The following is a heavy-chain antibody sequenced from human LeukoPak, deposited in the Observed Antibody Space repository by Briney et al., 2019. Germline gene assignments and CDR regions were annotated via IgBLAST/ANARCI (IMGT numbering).Heavy chain of an antibody. V-gene: IGHV3-23*01. D-gene: IGHD3-10*01. CDR3: AKAKGDYGSGSYSRTFDY. CDR2: ISGGGGTK. J-gene: IGHJ4*02. CDR1: KLTFSSYA. Sequence: RPGGSLRPSCQAPKLTFSSYAMSWVPQAQGKGLNWVPTISGGGGTKYYADSVKGRFTISRDNSKDTLYLQMNSLRAEDTAVYYCAKAKGDYGSGSYSRTFDYWGQGTLVTVSS.